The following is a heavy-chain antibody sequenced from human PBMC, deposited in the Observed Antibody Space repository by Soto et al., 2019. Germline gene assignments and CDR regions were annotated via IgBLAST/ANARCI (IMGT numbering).Heavy chain of an antibody. CDR1: GGSISSGDYY. CDR3: ARTGNYGGNSMDFDC. V-gene: IGHV4-30-4*01. J-gene: IGHJ4*02. D-gene: IGHD4-17*01. CDR2: IYYSGSA. Sequence: SETLSLTCTVSGGSISSGDYYWSWIRQPPGKGLEWIGYIYYSGSAYYNPSLKSRITISVDTSKNQFSLKLSSVTAADTAVYYCARTGNYGGNSMDFDCWGQGTLVTVYS.